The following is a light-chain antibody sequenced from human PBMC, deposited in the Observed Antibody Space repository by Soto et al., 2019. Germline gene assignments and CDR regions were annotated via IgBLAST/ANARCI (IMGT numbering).Light chain of an antibody. CDR1: QSVSSY. CDR3: QQYNDWPSIT. J-gene: IGKJ5*01. Sequence: EIEMTQSPATLSLSPGEGATLSCRASQSVSSYLAWYQQKPGQAPRLLIYGASTRAAGIPARFSGSGSGTEFTLTISSLQSEDFAAYYCQQYNDWPSITFGQGTRLEIK. CDR2: GAS. V-gene: IGKV3-15*01.